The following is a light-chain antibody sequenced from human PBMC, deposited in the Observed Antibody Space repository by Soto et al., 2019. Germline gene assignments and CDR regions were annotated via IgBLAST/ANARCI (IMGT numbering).Light chain of an antibody. V-gene: IGKV3-15*01. CDR2: GAS. Sequence: EIVMTQSPATLSVSPGERATLSCGASQSVSNNLAWYQQKHGQAPRLLFYGASTRATGIPARFSGSGSGTEFTLTISSLQSEDFAVYFCQQYNNWPRWAFGQGTKVDIK. J-gene: IGKJ1*01. CDR3: QQYNNWPRWA. CDR1: QSVSNN.